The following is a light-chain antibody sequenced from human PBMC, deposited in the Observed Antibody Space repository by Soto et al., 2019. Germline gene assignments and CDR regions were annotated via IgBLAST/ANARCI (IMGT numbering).Light chain of an antibody. J-gene: IGLJ2*01. Sequence: QSALTQPRSVSRSPGQSVTISCSGTSSDVVGNNYVSWYQQQPGKAPKLMIYDVSKRPSGVPDRFYGSKSGNTASLTISGLQAEDEADYYCYSYAGSHVLFGGGTKLTVL. CDR2: DVS. CDR1: SSDVVGNNY. CDR3: YSYAGSHVL. V-gene: IGLV2-11*01.